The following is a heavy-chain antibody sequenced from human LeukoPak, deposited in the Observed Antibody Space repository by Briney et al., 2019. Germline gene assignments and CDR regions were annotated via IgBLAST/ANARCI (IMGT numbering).Heavy chain of an antibody. J-gene: IGHJ6*02. CDR2: ISDSGANT. V-gene: IGHV3-23*01. CDR3: AKARPGYYYYGMDV. Sequence: PGGSLRLSCAASGFTFSTYAMSWVRQAPGKGLEWVSTISDSGANTYYADSVRGRFTISRDNSKNTLYLQKNSLRAEDTAVYYCAKARPGYYYYGMDVWGQGTTVTVS. CDR1: GFTFSTYA.